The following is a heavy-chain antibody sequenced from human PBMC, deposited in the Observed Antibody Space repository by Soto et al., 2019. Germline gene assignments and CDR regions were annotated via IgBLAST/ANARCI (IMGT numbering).Heavy chain of an antibody. CDR2: IYYSGST. V-gene: IGHV4-61*01. J-gene: IGHJ4*02. CDR3: ARHNYGSGSTYFDY. Sequence: PSETLSLTCAVSGGSISSGCYSWSWIRQPPGKGLEWIGYIYYSGSTNYNPSLKSRVTISVDTSKNQFSLKLNSMTAADTAVYYCARHNYGSGSTYFDYWGQGTLVTVSS. D-gene: IGHD3-10*01. CDR1: GGSISSGCYS.